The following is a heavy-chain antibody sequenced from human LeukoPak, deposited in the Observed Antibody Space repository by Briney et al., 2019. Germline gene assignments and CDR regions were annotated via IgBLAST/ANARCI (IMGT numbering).Heavy chain of an antibody. D-gene: IGHD3-22*01. Sequence: QPGGSLRLSCAASGFTFSSYGMHWVRQAPGKGLEWGAFIRYDGSNKYYTDSVQGRFTISRDNSQNTLYLQMNSLRAEDTAAYYCAKDRGYHFDSGGYIDYWGQGTLVTVSS. V-gene: IGHV3-30*02. CDR2: IRYDGSNK. CDR3: AKDRGYHFDSGGYIDY. CDR1: GFTFSSYG. J-gene: IGHJ4*02.